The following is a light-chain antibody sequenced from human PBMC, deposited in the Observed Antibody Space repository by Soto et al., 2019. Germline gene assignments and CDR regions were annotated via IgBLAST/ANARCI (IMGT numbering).Light chain of an antibody. J-gene: IGKJ4*01. CDR3: KQRISWPLS. CDR1: QSVSSY. CDR2: NVS. Sequence: EIVLTQSPATLSLSPGERATLSCRASQSVSSYLAWYQQKPGQSPRLLIYNVSNRATGIPARFRGSGSETDSPLPIGSLEPEDFAVYYGKQRISWPLSFGGGPKVEI. V-gene: IGKV3-11*01.